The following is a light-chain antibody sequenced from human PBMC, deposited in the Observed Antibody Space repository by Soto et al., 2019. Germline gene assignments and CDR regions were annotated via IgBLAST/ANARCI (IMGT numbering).Light chain of an antibody. Sequence: LYLGERATIYKRASQSITGNSLAWYQQKPGRPPRLLINGASSRATGVPDRFSGTGSASVFTLIICRLEPEYCAVYYCHLYNRSPLTFGAGTKVDI. V-gene: IGKV3-20*01. CDR2: GAS. CDR3: HLYNRSPLT. J-gene: IGKJ3*01. CDR1: QSITGNS.